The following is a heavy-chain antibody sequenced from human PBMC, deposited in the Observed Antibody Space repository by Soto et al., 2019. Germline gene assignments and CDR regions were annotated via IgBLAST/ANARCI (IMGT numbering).Heavy chain of an antibody. CDR2: IIPVFGTA. J-gene: IGHJ4*02. CDR1: GGTFSNYA. V-gene: IGHV1-69*13. D-gene: IGHD5-12*01. Sequence: SVKVSCKASGGTFSNYAISWVRQAPGQGLEWMGGIIPVFGTAHYAQKFQGRVTITADESTSTAYMELSSLRSEDTAVYYCARVSGYYLPDYWGQGTLVTVSS. CDR3: ARVSGYYLPDY.